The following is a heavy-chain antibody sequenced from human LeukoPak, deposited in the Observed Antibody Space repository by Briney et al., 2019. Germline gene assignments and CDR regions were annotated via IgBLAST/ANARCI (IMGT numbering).Heavy chain of an antibody. CDR2: IFSDGTS. CDR1: GGSISIGGYY. CDR3: ARVPAIAARPIDY. Sequence: SQTLSLTCTVSGGSISIGGYYWSWIRQPAGKGLEWIGRIFSDGTSNCSPSLNSRVTISVDTSKNQFSLKLSSVTAADTAVYYCARVPAIAARPIDYWGQGTLVTVSS. V-gene: IGHV4-61*02. J-gene: IGHJ4*02. D-gene: IGHD6-6*01.